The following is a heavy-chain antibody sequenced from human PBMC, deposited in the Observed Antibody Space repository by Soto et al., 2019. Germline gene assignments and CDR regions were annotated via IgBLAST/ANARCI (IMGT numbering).Heavy chain of an antibody. J-gene: IGHJ6*02. D-gene: IGHD4-17*01. Sequence: PSETLSLTCTVSGGSVSSGSYYWSWIRQPPGKGLEWIGYIYYSGSTNYNPSLKSRVTISVDTSKNQFSLKLSSVTAADTAVYYCARDAAYGNYDYYFYCMDVWGQGTTVTVSS. CDR3: ARDAAYGNYDYYFYCMDV. CDR1: GGSVSSGSYY. CDR2: IYYSGST. V-gene: IGHV4-61*01.